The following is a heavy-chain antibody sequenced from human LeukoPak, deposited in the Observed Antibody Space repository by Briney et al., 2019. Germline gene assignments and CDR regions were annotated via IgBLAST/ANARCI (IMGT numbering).Heavy chain of an antibody. J-gene: IGHJ3*02. Sequence: GGSLRLXCAASGFTFSSYWMSWVRQAPGKGLEWVANIKQDGSEKYYVDSVKGRITISRDNAKNSLYLQMNSLRAEDTAVYYCASGSPNYDFWSGYFWSAFDIWGQGTMVTVSS. D-gene: IGHD3-3*01. V-gene: IGHV3-7*01. CDR1: GFTFSSYW. CDR2: IKQDGSEK. CDR3: ASGSPNYDFWSGYFWSAFDI.